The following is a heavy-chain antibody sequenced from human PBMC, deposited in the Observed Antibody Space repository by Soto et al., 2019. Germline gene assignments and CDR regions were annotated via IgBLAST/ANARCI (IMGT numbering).Heavy chain of an antibody. V-gene: IGHV4-39*01. D-gene: IGHD6-13*01. CDR2: IFYTGST. CDR1: GGSIDSNRYY. Sequence: QLQLQESGPGLVKPSETLSLTCTVSGGSIDSNRYYWAWIRQPPGKGLEWIGSIFYTGSTYYSPSLQGRLTISVDPSKNQFSLKLMSATAADTAMYYCARPKTPGAAAGKGWFDPWGQGTLVTVSS. J-gene: IGHJ5*02. CDR3: ARPKTPGAAAGKGWFDP.